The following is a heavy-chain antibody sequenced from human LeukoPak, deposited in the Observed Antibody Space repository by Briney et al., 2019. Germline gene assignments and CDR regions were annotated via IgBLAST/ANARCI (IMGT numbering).Heavy chain of an antibody. CDR2: INHSGST. Sequence: PSETLSLTCAVYGGSFSGYYWSWIRQPPGKGLEWIGEINHSGSTNYNPSLKSRVTISVDTSKNQFSLKLSSVTAADTAVYYCARHGITPRDWFDPWGQGTLVTVSS. CDR1: GGSFSGYY. CDR3: ARHGITPRDWFDP. D-gene: IGHD3-10*01. J-gene: IGHJ5*02. V-gene: IGHV4-34*01.